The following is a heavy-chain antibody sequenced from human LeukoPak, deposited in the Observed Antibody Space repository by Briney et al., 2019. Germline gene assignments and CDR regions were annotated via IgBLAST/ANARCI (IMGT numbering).Heavy chain of an antibody. V-gene: IGHV3-23*01. D-gene: IGHD6-19*01. CDR1: GFTFSNYA. J-gene: IGHJ5*02. CDR2: ISGSGGST. Sequence: GGSLRLSCAASGFTFSNYAMSWVRQAPGKGLEWVSIISGSGGSTYYADSVKGRFTISRDNSKSTLYLQMNSLRVEDTAVYYCAKDRSGWKSWFDPWGQGTLVTVSS. CDR3: AKDRSGWKSWFDP.